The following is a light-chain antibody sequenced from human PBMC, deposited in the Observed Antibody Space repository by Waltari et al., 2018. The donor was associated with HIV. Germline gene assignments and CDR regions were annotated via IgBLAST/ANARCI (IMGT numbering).Light chain of an antibody. Sequence: QSVLTQPPSVSAAPRQRVNITCSGSSSNIGNNAVNWYQQPPGKATKLLIYYDDLLPSGFSARFSGSKSGTSASLAISGLHSDDEADYYCAAWDDSLHGYVFGPGTKVTV. CDR1: SSNIGNNA. CDR2: YDD. J-gene: IGLJ1*01. CDR3: AAWDDSLHGYV. V-gene: IGLV1-36*01.